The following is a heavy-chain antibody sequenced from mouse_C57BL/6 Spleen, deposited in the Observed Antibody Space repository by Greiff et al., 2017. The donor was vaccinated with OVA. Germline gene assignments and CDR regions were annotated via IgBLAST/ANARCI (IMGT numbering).Heavy chain of an antibody. CDR2: INPGSGGT. J-gene: IGHJ3*01. Sequence: QVQLQQSGAELVRPGTSVKVSCKASGYAFTNYLIEWVKQRPGQGLEWIGVINPGSGGTNDNEKFKGKATLTADKSSSTAYMQLSSLTSEDSAVYFCARDYYGSSSFAYWGQGTLVTVSA. D-gene: IGHD1-1*01. CDR3: ARDYYGSSSFAY. V-gene: IGHV1-54*01. CDR1: GYAFTNYL.